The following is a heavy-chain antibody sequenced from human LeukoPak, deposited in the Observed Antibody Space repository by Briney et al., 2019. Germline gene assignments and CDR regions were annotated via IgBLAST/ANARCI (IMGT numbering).Heavy chain of an antibody. Sequence: PSETLSLTCTVSGGSISGHYWSWIRQPPGKGLEWIGYIYYSGSTNCNPSLKSRVTISIDTSKNQFSLKLSSVTAADTAVYYCARGRDGYNFHPDYWGQGTLVTVSS. CDR1: GGSISGHY. CDR3: ARGRDGYNFHPDY. V-gene: IGHV4-59*11. J-gene: IGHJ4*02. CDR2: IYYSGST. D-gene: IGHD5-24*01.